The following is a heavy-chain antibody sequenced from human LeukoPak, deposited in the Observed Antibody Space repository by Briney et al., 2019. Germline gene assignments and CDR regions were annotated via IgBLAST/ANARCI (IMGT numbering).Heavy chain of an antibody. Sequence: GGSLRLSCAASGFTFSTYWMTWVRQAPGKGPEWVANIKGDGSATYYVDSVKGRFTISRDNAKKSLYLQMNSLRAEDTAVYYCARDSPGYLAYDSRGQGTQVTVSS. CDR3: ARDSPGYLAYDS. V-gene: IGHV3-7*04. D-gene: IGHD1-1*01. CDR1: GFTFSTYW. CDR2: IKGDGSAT. J-gene: IGHJ4*02.